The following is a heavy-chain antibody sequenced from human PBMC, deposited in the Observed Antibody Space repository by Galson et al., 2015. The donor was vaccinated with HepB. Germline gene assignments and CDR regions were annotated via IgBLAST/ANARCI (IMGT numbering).Heavy chain of an antibody. V-gene: IGHV3-7*03. CDR1: GFMFSGHW. CDR2: IKEDGSIK. Sequence: SLRLSCAASGFMFSGHWMNWVRQAPGKGLEWVANIKEDGSIKYYVDSVTGRFTISRDNAGNLLYLQMNGLRAEETAVYFCARNRGYETFDYWGQGALVTVSS. D-gene: IGHD5-12*01. CDR3: ARNRGYETFDY. J-gene: IGHJ4*02.